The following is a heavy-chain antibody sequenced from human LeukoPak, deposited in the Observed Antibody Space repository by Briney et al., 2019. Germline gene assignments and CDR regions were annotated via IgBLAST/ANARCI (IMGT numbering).Heavy chain of an antibody. V-gene: IGHV5-51*01. CDR1: GSSFTSYW. J-gene: IGHJ6*02. CDR2: IYPGDSDT. D-gene: IGHD3-10*01. CDR3: ARLTMVRGRYGYGMDV. Sequence: GESLQISCQGSGSSFTSYWIGWVRQLPGKGLEWMGIIYPGDSDTRYSPSFQGQVTISADKSISTAYLQWSSLKASDTAMYYCARLTMVRGRYGYGMDVWGQGTTVTVSS.